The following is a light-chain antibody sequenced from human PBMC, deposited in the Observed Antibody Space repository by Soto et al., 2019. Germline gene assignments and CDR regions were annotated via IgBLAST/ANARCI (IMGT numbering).Light chain of an antibody. V-gene: IGLV1-40*01. J-gene: IGLJ2*01. Sequence: QSVLTQPPSVSGAPGQRVTISCTGSSSNIGAGYDVHWYQQLPGRAPKLLIYGNTNRPSGVSDRFSGSKSGTLASLAITGLQAEDEADYYCLSFDSSLSVVFGGGTKLTVL. CDR3: LSFDSSLSVV. CDR1: SSNIGAGYD. CDR2: GNT.